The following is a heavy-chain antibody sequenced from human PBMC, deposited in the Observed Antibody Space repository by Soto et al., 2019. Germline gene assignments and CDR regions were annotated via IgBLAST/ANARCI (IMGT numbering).Heavy chain of an antibody. V-gene: IGHV3-15*01. Sequence: GGSLRLSCASSGFPFSNAWMSWVRQAPGEGLEWVGRIKRKSDGGTTDYAAPVKGRFTISRDDSKNTLYLQMNSLKTEDTAVYYCTTGLSSGYYNFDYWGQGTPVTVSS. CDR1: GFPFSNAW. CDR2: IKRKSDGGTT. D-gene: IGHD3-22*01. CDR3: TTGLSSGYYNFDY. J-gene: IGHJ4*02.